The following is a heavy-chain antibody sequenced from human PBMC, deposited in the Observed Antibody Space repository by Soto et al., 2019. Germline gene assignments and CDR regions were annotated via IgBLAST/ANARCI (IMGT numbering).Heavy chain of an antibody. V-gene: IGHV3-23*01. CDR2: ISGSGSSI. CDR3: AKGFVRYSKRGDGFDP. J-gene: IGHJ5*02. D-gene: IGHD4-4*01. Sequence: EVQLLESGGGLVQPGGSLRLSCAASGFTFTSYAMSWVRQAPGKGLEWVSTISGSGSSIYYADSVKGRFTISRDTSRNTLYLQMNSLRAEDTAVYYCAKGFVRYSKRGDGFDPWGQGTLVTVSS. CDR1: GFTFTSYA.